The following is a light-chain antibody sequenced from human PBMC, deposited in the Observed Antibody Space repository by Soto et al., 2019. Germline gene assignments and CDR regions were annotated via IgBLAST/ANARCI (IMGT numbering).Light chain of an antibody. CDR1: QSVSSSY. J-gene: IGKJ5*01. Sequence: EIVLTQSPGTLSLSPGERATLSCRASQSVSSSYLAWYQQKPGQAPRLLIYDASNRATGIPARFSGSGSGTDFTLTISSLEPEDFALYYCQQHDILPITFGQGTRLEIK. V-gene: IGKV3-20*01. CDR3: QQHDILPIT. CDR2: DAS.